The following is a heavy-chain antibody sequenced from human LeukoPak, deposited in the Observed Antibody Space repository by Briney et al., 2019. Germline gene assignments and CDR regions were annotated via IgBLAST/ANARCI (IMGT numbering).Heavy chain of an antibody. CDR2: ISSSGTTI. J-gene: IGHJ6*02. Sequence: GGSLRLSCAASGFTFSDYYMSCIRQAPGKGLEWVSYISSSGTTIYYADSVKGRSTISRDNAKNSLYLQMYSLRAEDTAVYYCGRGRSIYYGMDVWGQGTTVTVSS. D-gene: IGHD2-21*01. V-gene: IGHV3-11*01. CDR1: GFTFSDYY. CDR3: GRGRSIYYGMDV.